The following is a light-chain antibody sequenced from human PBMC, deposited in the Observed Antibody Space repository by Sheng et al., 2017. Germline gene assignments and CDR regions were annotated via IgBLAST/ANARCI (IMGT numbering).Light chain of an antibody. V-gene: IGLV2-23*02. CDR1: SSDVGTYNL. CDR3: CSYAGSNTLYV. J-gene: IGLJ1*01. Sequence: QSALTQDASVSGSPGQSITISCTGTSSDVGTYNLVSWYQRHPGKAPKLMIYEVTQRPSGVSNRFSGSKSGNTASLTISGLQADDEADYYCCSYAGSNTLYVFGTGTKVTVL. CDR2: EVT.